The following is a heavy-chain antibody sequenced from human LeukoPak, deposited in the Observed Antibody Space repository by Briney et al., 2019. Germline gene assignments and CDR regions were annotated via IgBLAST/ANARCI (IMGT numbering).Heavy chain of an antibody. CDR3: ARVGSLLWFGELSHDY. CDR2: INPNSGGT. D-gene: IGHD3-10*01. J-gene: IGHJ4*02. Sequence: ASVKVSCKASGYTFTGYYMHWVRQAPGQGLEWMGWINPNSGGTNYAQKFQGRVTMTRDTSISTAYMELSRLRSDDTAVYYCARVGSLLWFGELSHDYWGQGTLVTVSS. CDR1: GYTFTGYY. V-gene: IGHV1-2*02.